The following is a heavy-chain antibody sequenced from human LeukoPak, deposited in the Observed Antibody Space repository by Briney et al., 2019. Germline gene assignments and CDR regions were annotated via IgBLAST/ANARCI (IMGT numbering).Heavy chain of an antibody. CDR3: ARGYYYDSSGYPDAFDI. CDR2: IYYSGST. Sequence: SGTLSLTCAVSGGSISSGGYSWSWIRQPPGKGLEWIGYIYYSGSTNYNPSLKSRVTISVDTSKNQFSLKLSSVTAADTAVYYCARGYYYDSSGYPDAFDIWGQGTMVTVSS. CDR1: GGSISSGGYS. J-gene: IGHJ3*02. V-gene: IGHV4-61*08. D-gene: IGHD3-22*01.